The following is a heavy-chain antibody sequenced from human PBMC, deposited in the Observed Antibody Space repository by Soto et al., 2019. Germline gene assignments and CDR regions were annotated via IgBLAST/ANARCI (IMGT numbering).Heavy chain of an antibody. J-gene: IGHJ4*02. CDR1: GDSIGTTHSY. Sequence: QVQLLESGPGLVKPSETLSLTCTVSGDSIGTTHSYWAWIRQSPGKGLEWIGNIHYSGSTYYMPPLRSRVTLSVDTSKNQFSLRLTSVTAKDTAVYYCARHEGNGNVWPLDYWGQGILVTVSS. V-gene: IGHV4-39*01. CDR3: ARHEGNGNVWPLDY. D-gene: IGHD2-8*01. CDR2: IHYSGST.